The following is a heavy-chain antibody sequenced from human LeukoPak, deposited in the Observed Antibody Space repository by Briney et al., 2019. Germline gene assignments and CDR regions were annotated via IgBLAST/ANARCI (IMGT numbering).Heavy chain of an antibody. CDR1: GFTVSSNY. J-gene: IGHJ4*02. Sequence: PGGSLRLSCAASGFTVSSNYMSWVRQAPGKGLEWVANIKQDGSEKYYVDSVKGRFTISRDNAKNSLYLQMNSLRAEDTAVYYCARDDQFSWADYWGQGTLVTVSS. D-gene: IGHD2-15*01. CDR3: ARDDQFSWADY. V-gene: IGHV3-7*01. CDR2: IKQDGSEK.